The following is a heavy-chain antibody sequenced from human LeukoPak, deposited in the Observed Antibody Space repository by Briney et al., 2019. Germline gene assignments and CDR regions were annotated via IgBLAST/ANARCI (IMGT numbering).Heavy chain of an antibody. V-gene: IGHV4-39*01. Sequence: PSETLSLTCTVSGGSISSSSYYWGWLRQPPGKGLEWIGSIYYSGSTYYNPSLKSPVTISVDTSKNQFSLKLSSVTAADTAVYYCARSTYLIVVVVAATRSGNWFDPWGQGTLVTVSS. D-gene: IGHD2-15*01. CDR3: ARSTYLIVVVVAATRSGNWFDP. CDR1: GGSISSSSYY. CDR2: IYYSGST. J-gene: IGHJ5*02.